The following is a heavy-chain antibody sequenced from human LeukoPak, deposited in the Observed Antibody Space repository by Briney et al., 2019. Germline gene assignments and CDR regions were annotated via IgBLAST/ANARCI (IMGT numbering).Heavy chain of an antibody. CDR3: ARDTIVVVPAAIPLNDAFDI. V-gene: IGHV1-18*01. CDR1: GYTFTSYG. D-gene: IGHD2-2*02. J-gene: IGHJ3*02. CDR2: ISAYNGNT. Sequence: ASVKVSCKASGYTFTSYGISWVRQAPGQGLEWMGWISAYNGNTNYAQKLQGRVTMTTDTSTSTAYMELRSLRSDDTAVYYCARDTIVVVPAAIPLNDAFDIWGQGTLVTVSS.